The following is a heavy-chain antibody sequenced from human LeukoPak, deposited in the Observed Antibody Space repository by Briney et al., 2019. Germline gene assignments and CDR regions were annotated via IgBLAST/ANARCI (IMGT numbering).Heavy chain of an antibody. CDR3: ARGRWRIDY. J-gene: IGHJ4*02. V-gene: IGHV4-59*01. CDR2: IYYSGST. Sequence: PSETLSLTCTVSGDSISSYYWNWVRQPPGKGLEWIGYIYYSGSTNYNPSLKSRVTISVDTSKNQFSLKLTSVTAADTAVYYCARGRWRIDYWGQGTLVTVSS. D-gene: IGHD4-23*01. CDR1: GDSISSYY.